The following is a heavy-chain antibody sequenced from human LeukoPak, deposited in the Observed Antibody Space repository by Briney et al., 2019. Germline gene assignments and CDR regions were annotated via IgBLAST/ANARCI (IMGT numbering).Heavy chain of an antibody. Sequence: PGGSLRLSCAASGFTFSSYAMSWVRQAPGKGLEWVSGISGGGGSTYYADSVKGRFTISRDNSKNTLYLQVNSLRVEDTAVYYCARVASAWADDYWGQGALVTVSS. D-gene: IGHD6-19*01. CDR2: ISGGGGST. J-gene: IGHJ4*02. CDR1: GFTFSSYA. V-gene: IGHV3-23*01. CDR3: ARVASAWADDY.